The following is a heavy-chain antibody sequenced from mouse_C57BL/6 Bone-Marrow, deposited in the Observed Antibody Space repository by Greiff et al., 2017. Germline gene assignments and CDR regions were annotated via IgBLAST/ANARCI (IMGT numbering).Heavy chain of an antibody. Sequence: QVQLQQPGAELVKPGASVKMSCKASGYTFTSYGITWVKQRPGQGLEWIGDIYPGSGSTNYNEKFKSRVTLTGDTSSSTASVQLSSLTSANSAVYYCARWPFFDYWGTGTTLTVSS. CDR1: GYTFTSYG. J-gene: IGHJ2*01. CDR2: IYPGSGST. CDR3: ARWPFFDY. V-gene: IGHV1-55*01.